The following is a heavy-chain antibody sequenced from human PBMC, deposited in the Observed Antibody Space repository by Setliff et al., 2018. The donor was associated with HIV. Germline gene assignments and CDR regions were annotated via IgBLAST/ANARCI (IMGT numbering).Heavy chain of an antibody. V-gene: IGHV3-33*01. D-gene: IGHD6-19*01. CDR2: IWYDGSNK. J-gene: IGHJ6*02. CDR3: ARVGGQWLSEYYYYYGMDV. Sequence: PGGSLRLSCAASGFTFSSYGMHWVRQAPGKGLEWVAVIWYDGSNKYYADSVKGRFTISRDNSKNTLYLQMNSLRAEDTAVYYCARVGGQWLSEYYYYYGMDVWGQGTTVTVSS. CDR1: GFTFSSYG.